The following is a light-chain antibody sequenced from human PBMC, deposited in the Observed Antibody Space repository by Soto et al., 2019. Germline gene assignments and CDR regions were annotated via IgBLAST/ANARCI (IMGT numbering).Light chain of an antibody. CDR1: QEIGGR. V-gene: IGKV1-12*01. Sequence: DIQIPQSVSSVSASVGDRITIPFRATQEIGGRLAWFQQKPGKAPQYLIQAASILQSGVPSRFSGRGSGTEFILTINNLQPEAFASYSCLQVYSFPRTFGLGTKVDIK. CDR2: AAS. CDR3: LQVYSFPRT. J-gene: IGKJ1*01.